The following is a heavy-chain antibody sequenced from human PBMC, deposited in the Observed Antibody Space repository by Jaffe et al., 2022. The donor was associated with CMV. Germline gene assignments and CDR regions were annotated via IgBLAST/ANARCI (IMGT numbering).Heavy chain of an antibody. J-gene: IGHJ4*02. CDR3: ARDLDTAMGYFDS. V-gene: IGHV3-48*02. CDR2: ISSASGII. Sequence: EVQLVESGGGLAQPGGSLRLSCAASGFTFSSHSMNWVRQAPGKGLEWISYISSASGIIYYADSVEGRFTISRDNAKNSLYLQMNSLRDEDTAVYYCARDLDTAMGYFDSWGQGTLVTVSS. CDR1: GFTFSSHS. D-gene: IGHD5-18*01.